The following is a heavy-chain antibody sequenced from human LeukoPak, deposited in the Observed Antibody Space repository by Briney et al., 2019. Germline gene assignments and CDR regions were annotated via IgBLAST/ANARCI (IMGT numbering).Heavy chain of an antibody. D-gene: IGHD1-26*01. Sequence: ASVKVSCKASGGTFSSYAISWVRQAPGQGLEWMGGIIPIFGTANYAQKFQGRATITTDESTSTAYMELSSLRSEDTAVYYCARARSGIVGFRDAFDIWGQGTMVTVSS. CDR1: GGTFSSYA. J-gene: IGHJ3*02. CDR3: ARARSGIVGFRDAFDI. CDR2: IIPIFGTA. V-gene: IGHV1-69*05.